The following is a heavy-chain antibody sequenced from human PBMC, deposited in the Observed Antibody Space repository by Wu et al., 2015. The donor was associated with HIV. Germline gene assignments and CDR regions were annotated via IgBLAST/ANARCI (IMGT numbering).Heavy chain of an antibody. V-gene: IGHV1-2*02. D-gene: IGHD3-22*01. CDR1: GYTFSGYY. J-gene: IGHJ3*02. Sequence: QLLQSGREVKKPGASLKVSCKASGYTFSGYYMHWVRQAPGQGPEWMGWINPNSGFANLAQKFQGRVTMTRDTSITTAYMEMRGLKSDDTAVYYCARGLKDSDTSGNIRTHDAFDIWGQGAMVTVSP. CDR2: INPNSGFA. CDR3: ARGLKDSDTSGNIRTHDAFDI.